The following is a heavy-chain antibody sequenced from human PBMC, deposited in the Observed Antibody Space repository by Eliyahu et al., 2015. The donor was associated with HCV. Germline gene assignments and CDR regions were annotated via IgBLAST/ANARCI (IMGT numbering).Heavy chain of an antibody. CDR2: IDWRCCE. Sequence: QVTLRESGPALVNPTRPLTLTCTFSGFSLKTEGMSVSWIRQPPGKALEWLALIDWRCCELLRPSLKPPLTISMDISKNQVVLTMTHMDPVDTASYYCARSSHGNYPLFDSWGPGTPVTVSS. V-gene: IGHV2-70*01. D-gene: IGHD1-7*01. CDR1: GFSLKTEGMS. CDR3: ARSSHGNYPLFDS. J-gene: IGHJ4*02.